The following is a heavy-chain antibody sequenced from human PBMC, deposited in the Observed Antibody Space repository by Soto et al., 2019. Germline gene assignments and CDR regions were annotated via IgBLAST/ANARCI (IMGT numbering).Heavy chain of an antibody. J-gene: IGHJ4*02. CDR1: GYTFISYD. V-gene: IGHV1-8*01. D-gene: IGHD5-12*01. Sequence: QVQLVQSGAEVKKPGASVKVSCKASGYTFISYDINWVRQATGQGHEWMGWMNPNTGDTGYAQKFQGRVTMTRNTSINTANLELSSLRSDDMAVYFCARGDGYIFDYWGQGTLVTVSS. CDR3: ARGDGYIFDY. CDR2: MNPNTGDT.